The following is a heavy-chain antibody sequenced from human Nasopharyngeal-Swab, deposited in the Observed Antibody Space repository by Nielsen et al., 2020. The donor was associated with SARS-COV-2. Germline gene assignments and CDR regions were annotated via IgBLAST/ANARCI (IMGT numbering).Heavy chain of an antibody. J-gene: IGHJ6*02. Sequence: ASVKVSCKASGYTFTGYAMHWVRQAPGQRLEWMGWINAGNGNTKYSQKFQGRVTITRDTSASTAYMELSSLRSEDPAVYYCARDGLELRYYYYGMDVWGQGTTVTVSS. D-gene: IGHD4-23*01. CDR2: INAGNGNT. CDR1: GYTFTGYA. CDR3: ARDGLELRYYYYGMDV. V-gene: IGHV1-3*01.